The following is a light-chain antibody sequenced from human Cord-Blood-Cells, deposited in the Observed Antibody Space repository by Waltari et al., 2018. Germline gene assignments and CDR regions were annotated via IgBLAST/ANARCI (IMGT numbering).Light chain of an antibody. CDR1: SSAVGSYNL. J-gene: IGLJ3*02. CDR2: EGS. CDR3: CSHAGSSTWV. V-gene: IGLV2-23*01. Sequence: HSALTQPASVSGFPGQSITIPCTGTSSAVGSYNLVSWYQQHPGKAPKLMIYEGSKRPSGVSNRFSGSKSGNTASLTISGLQAEDEADYYCCSHAGSSTWVFGGETKLTVL.